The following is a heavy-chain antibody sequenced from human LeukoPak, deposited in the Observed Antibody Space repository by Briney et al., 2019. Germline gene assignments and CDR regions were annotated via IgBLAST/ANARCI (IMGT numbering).Heavy chain of an antibody. CDR2: IYYSGST. CDR1: GGSISSYY. D-gene: IGHD2-2*01. CDR3: ASLLGTSNWDWFDP. V-gene: IGHV4-59*01. Sequence: PSETLSLTCTVSGGSISSYYWSWIRQPPGKGLEWIGYIYYSGSTNYNPSLKSRVTISVDTSKNQFSLKLSSVTAADTAVYYCASLLGTSNWDWFDPWGQGTLVTVSS. J-gene: IGHJ5*02.